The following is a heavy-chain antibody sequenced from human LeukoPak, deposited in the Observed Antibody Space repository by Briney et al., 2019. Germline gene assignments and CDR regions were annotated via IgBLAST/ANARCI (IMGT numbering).Heavy chain of an antibody. V-gene: IGHV3-23*01. CDR3: AKAASSSWPSYYSGMDV. CDR2: ITGSGGNT. CDR1: GFIFSSYS. J-gene: IGHJ6*02. Sequence: PGGSLRLSCAASGFIFSSYSMSWVRQAPGKGLEWVSVITGSGGNTYYADSVKGRFTISKDNSKNTVYLQMSSLRVDDTAVYYCAKAASSSWPSYYSGMDVWGQGTTVTVSS. D-gene: IGHD6-13*01.